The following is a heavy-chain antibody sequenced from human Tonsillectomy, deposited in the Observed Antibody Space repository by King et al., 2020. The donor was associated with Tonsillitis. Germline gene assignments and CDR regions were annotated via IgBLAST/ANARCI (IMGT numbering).Heavy chain of an antibody. CDR2: IRQDGSET. CDR1: GFTFSNYW. D-gene: IGHD6-13*01. V-gene: IGHV3-7*04. Sequence: VQLVESGGGLVQPGGSLRLSCAASGFTFSNYWMSWVRQAPGKGLEWLANIRQDGSETYFVDSVKGRFTISRDNAKNSLYLQMTSLRAEDTAVYYCARGISAAGGRWYFDLWGRGTLVTVSS. J-gene: IGHJ2*01. CDR3: ARGISAAGGRWYFDL.